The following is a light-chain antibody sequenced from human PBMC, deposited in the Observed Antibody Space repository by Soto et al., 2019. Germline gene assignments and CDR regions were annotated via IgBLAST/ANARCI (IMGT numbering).Light chain of an antibody. CDR1: QSITNSY. V-gene: IGKV3-20*01. CDR2: GAS. J-gene: IGKJ3*01. Sequence: EIVLTQSPGTLSLSPGERATLSCRASQSITNSYLAWYQQKPGQAPRLLVYGASSRATGIPDRFSGSGSGTDFTLTISRLEPEDFAVYYCQQYGSSRFTFGPGTQVDVK. CDR3: QQYGSSRFT.